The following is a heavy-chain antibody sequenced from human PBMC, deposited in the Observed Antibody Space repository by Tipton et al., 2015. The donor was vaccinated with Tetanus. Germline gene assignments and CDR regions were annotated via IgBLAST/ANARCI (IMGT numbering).Heavy chain of an antibody. Sequence: SLRLSCAASGFTFSRYSMNWVRQAPGKGLEWVSYISSSSSTIYYADSVKGRFTISRDNAKNSLYLQMNSLRAEDTAVYYCARGPVAGPFDYWGQGTLVTVSS. CDR2: ISSSSSTI. CDR1: GFTFSRYS. CDR3: ARGPVAGPFDY. V-gene: IGHV3-48*01. D-gene: IGHD6-19*01. J-gene: IGHJ4*02.